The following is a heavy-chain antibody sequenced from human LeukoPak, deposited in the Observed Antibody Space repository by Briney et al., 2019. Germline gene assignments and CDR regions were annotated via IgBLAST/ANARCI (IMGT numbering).Heavy chain of an antibody. CDR3: ARDLWDSSGYYY. CDR1: SGSISSYY. D-gene: IGHD3-22*01. CDR2: IYNSGNT. Sequence: PSETLSLTCTVSSGSISSYYWNWIRQPPGKGLEWIGYIYNSGNTNYNPSLKSRVTISLDTSKNQFSLKLNSVTAADTAVYYCARDLWDSSGYYYWGQGTLVTVSS. J-gene: IGHJ4*02. V-gene: IGHV4-59*01.